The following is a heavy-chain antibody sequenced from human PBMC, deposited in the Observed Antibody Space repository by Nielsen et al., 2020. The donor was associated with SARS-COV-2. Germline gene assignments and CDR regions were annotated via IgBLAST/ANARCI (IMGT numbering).Heavy chain of an antibody. J-gene: IGHJ4*02. Sequence: GESLKISCAASGFTFDDYAMHLVRLAPGEGLEWVANIKRDGSEKHYVDSVKGRFTVSRDNTKNSLYLQMNSLRADDTAVYYCVREWGYWGLGTLVTVTS. V-gene: IGHV3-7*01. D-gene: IGHD1-26*01. CDR3: VREWGY. CDR2: IKRDGSEK. CDR1: GFTFDDYA.